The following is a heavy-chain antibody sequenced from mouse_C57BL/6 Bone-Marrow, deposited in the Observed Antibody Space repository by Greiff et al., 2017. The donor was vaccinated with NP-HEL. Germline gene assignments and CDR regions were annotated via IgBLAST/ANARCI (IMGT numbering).Heavy chain of an antibody. CDR2: IDPENGIT. CDR3: AGEFGGYWYVDFEG. J-gene: IGHJ1*03. CDR1: GSTFTDDD. V-gene: IGHV14-4*01. Sequence: EVQLQQSGAELVRPGASVKLSCTASGSTFTDDDMHWVKQRPEQGLEWIGWIDPENGITEYTSKFQGRATLTVDTSSNPAYLRLTSLPSEDTAVYYGAGEFGGYWYVDFEGRGKGTTVT. D-gene: IGHD2-14*01.